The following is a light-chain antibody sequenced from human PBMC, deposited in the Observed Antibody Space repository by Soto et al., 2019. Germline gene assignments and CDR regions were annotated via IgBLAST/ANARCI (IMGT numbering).Light chain of an antibody. CDR1: QSISTW. CDR3: QQHNTYPIT. V-gene: IGKV1-5*03. J-gene: IGKJ4*01. Sequence: IQMTQSPSTLSASVGDRVTITCRASQSISTWLAWYQQKPGKAPKLLIYKASSLEGGVPSRFSGSGSGTEFNITISSLQTDDFATYYCQQHNTYPITFGGGTTVEIK. CDR2: KAS.